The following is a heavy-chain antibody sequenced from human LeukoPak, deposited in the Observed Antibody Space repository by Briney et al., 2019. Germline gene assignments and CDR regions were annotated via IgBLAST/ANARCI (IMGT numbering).Heavy chain of an antibody. CDR2: LSISSTYT. V-gene: IGHV3-11*05. J-gene: IGHJ4*02. D-gene: IGHD3-9*01. Sequence: PGGSLRLSCAASGFTFSDYYMTWIRQAPGKGLEWVSYLSISSTYTHYADSVKGRFTISRDNAKNSLYLQMNSLRAEDTAVYYCARAAHYDILTGSPYHFDCWGQGTLVTVSS. CDR1: GFTFSDYY. CDR3: ARAAHYDILTGSPYHFDC.